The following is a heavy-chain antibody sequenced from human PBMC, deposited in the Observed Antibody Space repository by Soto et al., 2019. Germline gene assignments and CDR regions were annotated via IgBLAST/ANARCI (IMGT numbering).Heavy chain of an antibody. V-gene: IGHV4-59*01. J-gene: IGHJ4*02. CDR1: GGSISSYY. CDR3: ASFGTGTTGY. CDR2: IYYSGST. Sequence: SLTCTVSGGSISSYYWSWIRQPPGKGLEWIGYIYYSGSTNYNPSLKSRVTISVDTSKNQFSLKLSSVTAADTAVYYCASFGTGTTGYWGQGTLVTVSS. D-gene: IGHD1-1*01.